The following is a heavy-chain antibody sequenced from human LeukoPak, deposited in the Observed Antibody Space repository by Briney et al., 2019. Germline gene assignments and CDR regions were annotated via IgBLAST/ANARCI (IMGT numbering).Heavy chain of an antibody. D-gene: IGHD4-17*01. V-gene: IGHV1-18*01. Sequence: GASVKVSCKASGYTFTSYGISWVRQAPGQGLEWMGWISAYNGNTNYAQKLQGRGTMTTDTSTSTAYMELRSLRSDDTAVYYCARDRATVTTRADDAFDIWGQGTMVTVSS. J-gene: IGHJ3*02. CDR1: GYTFTSYG. CDR3: ARDRATVTTRADDAFDI. CDR2: ISAYNGNT.